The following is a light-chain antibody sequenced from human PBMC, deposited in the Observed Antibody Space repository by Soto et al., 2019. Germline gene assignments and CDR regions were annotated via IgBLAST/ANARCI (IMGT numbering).Light chain of an antibody. CDR3: QQAQTFPPS. CDR1: QGISTW. V-gene: IGKV1-12*01. Sequence: DIQMTQSPSAVSASAGDRVTITCRASQGISTWLAWYQQKPGKAPKLLISGASILVSGVPPRFSGSGSGTEFTLTIRTLQPEDSATYFCQQAQTFPPSFGQGTKLEIK. CDR2: GAS. J-gene: IGKJ2*01.